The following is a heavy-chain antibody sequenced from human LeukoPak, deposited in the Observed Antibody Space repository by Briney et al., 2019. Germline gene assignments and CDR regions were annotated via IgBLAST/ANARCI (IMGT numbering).Heavy chain of an antibody. CDR2: IYYSGSP. V-gene: IGHV4-39*07. CDR3: ARVTREAARPYFVSY. CDR1: GGSITSSSDY. D-gene: IGHD6-6*01. Sequence: SETLSLTCTVSGGSITSSSDYWGWIRQPPGKGLEWIGSIYYSGSPYYNPSLKSRVTMSLDTSKSQFSLNLSSVTAADTAVYYCARVTREAARPYFVSYWGQGTLVTVSS. J-gene: IGHJ4*02.